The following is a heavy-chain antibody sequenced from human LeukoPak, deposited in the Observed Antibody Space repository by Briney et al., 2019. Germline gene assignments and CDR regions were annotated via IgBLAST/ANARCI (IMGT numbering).Heavy chain of an antibody. D-gene: IGHD3-3*01. CDR2: ISGSGGST. CDR1: GFTFNDYY. J-gene: IGHJ4*02. CDR3: AKRTIFGVEDTEFDY. V-gene: IGHV3-23*01. Sequence: GGSLRLSCAASGFTFNDYYMYWLRQAPGKGLEWVSAISGSGGSTYYADSVKGRFTISRDNSKNTLYLQMNSLRAEDTAVYYCAKRTIFGVEDTEFDYWGQGTLVTVSS.